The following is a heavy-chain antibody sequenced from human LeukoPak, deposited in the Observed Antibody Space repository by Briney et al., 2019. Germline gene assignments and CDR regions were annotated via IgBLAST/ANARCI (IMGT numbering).Heavy chain of an antibody. CDR1: GYSFTDYW. D-gene: IGHD6-13*01. J-gene: IGHJ6*02. CDR3: ARSAVGIAVHMDV. CDR2: IYPGDSDT. V-gene: IGHV5-51*01. Sequence: GEYLKISCKGSGYSFTDYWIAWVRQMPGRGLEWMGIIYPGDSDTKYSPSFQGQVTISADKSISTAYLQWSSLKASDTAMYYCARSAVGIAVHMDVWGQGTTVTVSS.